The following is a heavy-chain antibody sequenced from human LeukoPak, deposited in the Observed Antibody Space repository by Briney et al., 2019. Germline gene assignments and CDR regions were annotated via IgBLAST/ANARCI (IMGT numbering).Heavy chain of an antibody. CDR1: GGTVSSYA. CDR2: IIPIFVIA. D-gene: IGHD6-13*01. V-gene: IGHV1-69*10. Sequence: GASVKVSGKASGGTVSSYAISWVRQAPGQGLEWRGGIIPIFVIAKYEQKFQGRVTITADKSTSTAYMELSSLRSEDTAVYYCARDAAIAAAGGVYFDYWGQGTLVTVSS. J-gene: IGHJ4*02. CDR3: ARDAAIAAAGGVYFDY.